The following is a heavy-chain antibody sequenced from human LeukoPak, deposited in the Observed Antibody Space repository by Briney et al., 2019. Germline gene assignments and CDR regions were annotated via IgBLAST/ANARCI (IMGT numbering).Heavy chain of an antibody. CDR1: GFTFSRYA. Sequence: GGSLRLSCAASGFTFSRYAMSWVRQAPGKGLEWVSAISINGDSTYYADSVEGRFTISRDNSKNTLYLQMNSLRAEDTAIYYCAREKLLWFGEVLPYGMDVWGQGTTVTVSS. V-gene: IGHV3-23*01. CDR3: AREKLLWFGEVLPYGMDV. D-gene: IGHD3-10*01. J-gene: IGHJ6*02. CDR2: ISINGDST.